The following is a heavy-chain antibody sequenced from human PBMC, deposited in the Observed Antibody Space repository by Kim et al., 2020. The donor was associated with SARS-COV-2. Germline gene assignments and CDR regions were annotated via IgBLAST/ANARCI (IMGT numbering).Heavy chain of an antibody. V-gene: IGHV3-7*03. J-gene: IGHJ4*02. CDR1: GFTFSSYW. CDR2: IKQDGSEK. CDR3: AILPRDTAMGFDY. Sequence: GGSLRLSCAASGFTFSSYWMSWVRQAPGKGLEWVANIKQDGSEKYYVDSVKGRFTISRDNAKNSLYLQMNSLRAEDTAVYYCAILPRDTAMGFDYWGQGTLVTVSS. D-gene: IGHD5-18*01.